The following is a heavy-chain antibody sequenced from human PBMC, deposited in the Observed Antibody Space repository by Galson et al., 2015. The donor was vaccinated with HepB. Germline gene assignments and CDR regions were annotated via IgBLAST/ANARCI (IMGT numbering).Heavy chain of an antibody. CDR2: TYYRAKWYS. V-gene: IGHV6-1*01. CDR3: ARVAGTIYYYGMDV. D-gene: IGHD2-15*01. J-gene: IGHJ6*02. Sequence: CAISGDSVSSNSAAWYRIRQSPSRGLEWLGRTYYRAKWYSDYAVSVRGRITINPDTSKNQFSLHLNFVTPEDTAVYYCARVAGTIYYYGMDVWGQGTAVTVSS. CDR1: GDSVSSNSAA.